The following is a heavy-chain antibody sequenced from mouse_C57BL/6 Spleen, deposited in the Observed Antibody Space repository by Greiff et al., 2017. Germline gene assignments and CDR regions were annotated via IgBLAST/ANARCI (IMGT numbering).Heavy chain of an antibody. Sequence: QVQLQQPGTELVKPGASVKLSCKASGYTFTSYWMHWVKQRPGQGLEWIGNINPSNGGTNYNEKFKSKATLTVDKSSSTAYMQLSSLTSEDSAVYYCARGDYGNLYYDAMDYWGQGTSVTVSS. J-gene: IGHJ4*01. CDR3: ARGDYGNLYYDAMDY. CDR2: INPSNGGT. V-gene: IGHV1-53*01. CDR1: GYTFTSYW. D-gene: IGHD2-1*01.